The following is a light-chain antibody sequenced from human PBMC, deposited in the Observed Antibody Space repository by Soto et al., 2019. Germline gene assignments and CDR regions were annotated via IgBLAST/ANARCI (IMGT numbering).Light chain of an antibody. Sequence: ETVLTQSPGTLSLSPGERATLSCRASQTVNGNYLGWYQQKPGQAPRLLIYGTSSRATGIPDRFSGSGSGTDCTLTISRLEPEDFAVYYVQQGGSLPGTFGQGTRVDIK. CDR2: GTS. CDR3: QQGGSLPGT. CDR1: QTVNGNY. V-gene: IGKV3-20*01. J-gene: IGKJ1*01.